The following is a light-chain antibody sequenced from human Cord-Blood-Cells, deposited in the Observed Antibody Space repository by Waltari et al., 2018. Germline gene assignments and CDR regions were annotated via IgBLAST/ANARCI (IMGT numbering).Light chain of an antibody. V-gene: IGLV1-40*01. CDR1: SSNIGAGYD. Sequence: QSVLTQPPSVSGAPGQRVTISCTGSSSNIGAGYDVHWYQQLPGTAPRLLIYGNSNRPSGVPDRVSGSKAGTSASVAITVLQAGDEADYYCQSYDSSLCGSVFGGGTKLTVL. CDR2: GNS. CDR3: QSYDSSLCGSV. J-gene: IGLJ3*02.